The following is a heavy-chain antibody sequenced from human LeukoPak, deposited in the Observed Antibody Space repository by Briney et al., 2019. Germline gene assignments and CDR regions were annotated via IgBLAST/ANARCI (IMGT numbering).Heavy chain of an antibody. D-gene: IGHD4-11*01. J-gene: IGHJ4*02. V-gene: IGHV5-51*01. CDR2: VYPGDSDT. CDR1: GYSFTSYW. Sequence: GESLKISCQGSGYSFTSYWIGWVRQMPGKGLEWMGIVYPGDSDTRYSPSFQGQVTISADKSINTAFLQWSSLKASDTAMYYCARGDYSDYIPFDYWGQGTLVTVSS. CDR3: ARGDYSDYIPFDY.